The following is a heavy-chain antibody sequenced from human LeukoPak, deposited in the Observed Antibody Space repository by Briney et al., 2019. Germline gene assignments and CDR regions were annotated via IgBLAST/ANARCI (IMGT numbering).Heavy chain of an antibody. CDR2: ISSSGSTI. CDR1: GFTFSSYE. CDR3: ARDPSANAFDI. Sequence: GGSLRLSCAASGFTFSSYEMNWVRQATGKGLEWVSYISSSGSTIYYADSVKGRFTISRDNAKNSLYLQMNSLRAEDTAVYYCARDPSANAFDIWGQGTMVTVSS. V-gene: IGHV3-48*03. J-gene: IGHJ3*02. D-gene: IGHD2-2*01.